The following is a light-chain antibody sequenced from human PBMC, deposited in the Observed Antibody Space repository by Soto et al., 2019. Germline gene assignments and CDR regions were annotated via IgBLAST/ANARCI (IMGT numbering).Light chain of an antibody. V-gene: IGKV3D-15*01. CDR1: QSVSSY. J-gene: IGKJ4*01. Sequence: EIVMTQYPATLSVSPGERATLSCRASQSVSSYLAWYQQKPGQAPRLLIYDASNRATGIPARFSGSGSGTEFTLTISSLQSEDFAVYYCQQYNNWPLTFGGGTKVDNK. CDR2: DAS. CDR3: QQYNNWPLT.